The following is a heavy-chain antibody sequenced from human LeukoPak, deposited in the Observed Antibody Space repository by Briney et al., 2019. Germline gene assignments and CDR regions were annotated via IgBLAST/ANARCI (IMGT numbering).Heavy chain of an antibody. D-gene: IGHD4-17*01. CDR3: ARLRSPGYFDY. J-gene: IGHJ4*02. Sequence: PGRSLRLSCAASGFTFSSYGMHWVRQAPGKGLEWVAVIRYDGSNKYYADSVKGRFTISRDNSKNTLYLQMNSLRAEDTAVYYCARLRSPGYFDYWGQGTLVTVSS. CDR2: IRYDGSNK. CDR1: GFTFSSYG. V-gene: IGHV3-33*01.